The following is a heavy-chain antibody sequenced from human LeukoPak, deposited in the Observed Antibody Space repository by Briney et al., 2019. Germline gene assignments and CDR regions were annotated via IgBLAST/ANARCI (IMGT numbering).Heavy chain of an antibody. CDR1: GGSISSGSYY. D-gene: IGHD6-6*01. V-gene: IGHV4-61*02. J-gene: IGHJ4*02. CDR2: IYTSGST. Sequence: PSETLSLTCTVSGGSISSGSYYWSWIRQPAGKGLEWIGRIYTSGSTNYNPSLKSRVTISVDTSKNQFSLKLSSVTAADTAVYYCARVGSGSSTPFDYWGQGTLVTVSS. CDR3: ARVGSGSSTPFDY.